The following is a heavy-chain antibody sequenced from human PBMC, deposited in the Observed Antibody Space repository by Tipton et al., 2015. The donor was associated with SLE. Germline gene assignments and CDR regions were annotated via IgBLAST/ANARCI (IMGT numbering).Heavy chain of an antibody. V-gene: IGHV4-59*08. Sequence: TLSLTCTVSGGSISSHYWSWIRQHPGKGLEWIGYIYYSGSTYYNPSLKSRVTISVDTSKNQFSLKLSSVTAADTAVYYCARGGHDGHSSGWDFDYWGQGTLVTVSS. CDR3: ARGGHDGHSSGWDFDY. CDR2: IYYSGST. CDR1: GGSISSHY. J-gene: IGHJ4*02. D-gene: IGHD6-19*01.